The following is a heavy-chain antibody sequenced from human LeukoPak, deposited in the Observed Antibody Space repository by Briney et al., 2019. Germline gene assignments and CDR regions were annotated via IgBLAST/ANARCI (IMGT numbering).Heavy chain of an antibody. D-gene: IGHD4-23*01. Sequence: GGSLRLSCAATGFTFSNYAMSWVRQAPGKGLVWVSRIASDGSSTTYADSVKGRFSISRDNAKNTLYLQMNSLRVEDTAVYYCARGRPHGNDYWGQGTLVTVSS. CDR1: GFTFSNYA. J-gene: IGHJ4*02. CDR3: ARGRPHGNDY. CDR2: IASDGSST. V-gene: IGHV3-74*01.